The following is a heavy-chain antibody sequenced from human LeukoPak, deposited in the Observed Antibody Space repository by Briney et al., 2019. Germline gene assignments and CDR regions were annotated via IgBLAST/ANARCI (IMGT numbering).Heavy chain of an antibody. V-gene: IGHV1-69*05. CDR2: IIPIFGTA. CDR3: ARERGIFLRSSLRAVGGDGDY. J-gene: IGHJ4*02. CDR1: GGTFSSYA. D-gene: IGHD3-9*01. Sequence: VASVKVSCKASGGTFSSYAISWVRQAPGQGLEWVGGIIPIFGTANYAQKFQGRVTITTDESTSTAYMELSSLRSEDTAVYYCARERGIFLRSSLRAVGGDGDYWGQGTLVTVSS.